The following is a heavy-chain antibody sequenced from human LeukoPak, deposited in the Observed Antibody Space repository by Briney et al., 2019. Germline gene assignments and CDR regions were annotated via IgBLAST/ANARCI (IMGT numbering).Heavy chain of an antibody. D-gene: IGHD3-10*01. Sequence: GASVKVSCKASGYTFTGYYMHWVRQAPGQGLEWMGWINPNSGGTNYAQKFQGRVTMTRDTSISTAYMELSRLRSDDTAVYYCAREAYPGTLNYYGSGWFDPWGQGTLVTVSS. CDR1: GYTFTGYY. J-gene: IGHJ5*02. CDR2: INPNSGGT. V-gene: IGHV1-2*02. CDR3: AREAYPGTLNYYGSGWFDP.